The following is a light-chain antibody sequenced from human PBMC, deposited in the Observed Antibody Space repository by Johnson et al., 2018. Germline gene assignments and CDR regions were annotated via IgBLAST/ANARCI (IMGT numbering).Light chain of an antibody. CDR3: GTWDSSLRAGDV. J-gene: IGLJ1*01. Sequence: QSVLTQPPSVSAAPGQKVTISCSGSSSNIGNNYVSWYQQLPGTAPKLLIYENNKRPSGIPDRFSGSMSGTSATLGITGLLPGDEADYYFGTWDSSLRAGDVFGTGTKVTVL. CDR1: SSNIGNNY. V-gene: IGLV1-51*02. CDR2: ENN.